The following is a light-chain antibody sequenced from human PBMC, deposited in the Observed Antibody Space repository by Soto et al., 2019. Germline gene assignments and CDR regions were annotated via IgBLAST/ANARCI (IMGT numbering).Light chain of an antibody. CDR3: QQYGSSPWT. CDR1: QSVSSSY. V-gene: IGKV3-20*01. CDR2: SVS. J-gene: IGKJ1*01. Sequence: ENVLTQSPGTLSLSPGERATLSCRASQSVSSSYLAWYQQKPGQAPRLLIYSVSSRATGIPDRFSGSGSGTDFTLTISRLEPEDFAVYYCQQYGSSPWTFGQGTKVEIK.